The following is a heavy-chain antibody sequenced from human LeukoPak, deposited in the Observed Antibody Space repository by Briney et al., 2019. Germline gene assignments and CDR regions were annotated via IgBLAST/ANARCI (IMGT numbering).Heavy chain of an antibody. V-gene: IGHV3-74*01. CDR2: INDDGSVK. CDR3: ARNNWGIDY. D-gene: IGHD7-27*01. CDR1: GFTFSGHW. J-gene: IGHJ4*02. Sequence: GGSLRLSCVASGFTFSGHWMHWVRQAPGEGLVWVSRINDDGSVKSYADSVRGRFTISRDNAKNTLYLQMTSLRVGDTAVYYCARNNWGIDYWGQGALVTVSS.